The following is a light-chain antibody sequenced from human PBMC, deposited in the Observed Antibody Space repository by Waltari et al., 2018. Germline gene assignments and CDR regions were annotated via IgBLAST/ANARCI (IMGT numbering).Light chain of an antibody. CDR1: TGAVTSGHY. CDR3: LLSYSGARPVV. J-gene: IGLJ2*01. Sequence: QAVVTQEPSLTVSPGGTVTLTCGSSTGAVTSGHYPYWFQQKPGQAPRTLIYDTSNKHSWTPARFSGSLLGGKAGLTLSGAQPEDEAEYYCLLSYSGARPVVFGGGTKLTVL. CDR2: DTS. V-gene: IGLV7-46*01.